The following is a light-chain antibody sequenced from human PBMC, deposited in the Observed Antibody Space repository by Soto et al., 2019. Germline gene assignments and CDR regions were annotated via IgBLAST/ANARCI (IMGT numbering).Light chain of an antibody. CDR3: QTWCSGIQYV. CDR2: LNSDGSH. CDR1: SGHSSYA. Sequence: QLVLTQSPSASASLGASVKLTCTLSSGHSSYAIAWHQQQPEKGPRYLVQLNSDGSHSQGDGIPDRFSGSSSGAERYLTISSLQSEDAADDYCQTWCSGIQYVFGTGTKVTGL. J-gene: IGLJ1*01. V-gene: IGLV4-69*01.